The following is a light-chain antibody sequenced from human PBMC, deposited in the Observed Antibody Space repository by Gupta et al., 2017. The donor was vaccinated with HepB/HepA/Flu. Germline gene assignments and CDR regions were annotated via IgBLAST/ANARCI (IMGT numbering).Light chain of an antibody. V-gene: IGLV3-1*01. CDR1: KLGEKY. CDR2: QDS. Sequence: SSELTQPPSVSVSPGQTASITCSGHKLGEKYACWYQQRPGQSPVVLIYQDSKRPPGIPERFSGSNSGNTATLTISGTQAMDEADYYCQAWDSSIVVFGGGTKLTVL. CDR3: QAWDSSIVV. J-gene: IGLJ2*01.